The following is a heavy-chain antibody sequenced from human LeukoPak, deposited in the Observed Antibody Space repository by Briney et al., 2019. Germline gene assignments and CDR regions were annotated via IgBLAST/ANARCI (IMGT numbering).Heavy chain of an antibody. Sequence: SGTLSLTCGVSGGSFTSTNWWTWVRPPPGKGLEWIGEVHLDGRTNYNPSLKSRLTISVDLSENHISLKLTSVTAADTAVYYCAREGGFFRPLDYSGQGTLVTVSS. J-gene: IGHJ4*02. V-gene: IGHV4-4*02. CDR3: AREGGFFRPLDY. CDR1: GGSFTSTNW. D-gene: IGHD3-3*01. CDR2: VHLDGRT.